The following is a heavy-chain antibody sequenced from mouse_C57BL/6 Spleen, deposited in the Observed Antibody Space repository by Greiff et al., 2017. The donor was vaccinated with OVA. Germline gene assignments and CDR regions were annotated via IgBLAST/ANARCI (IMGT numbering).Heavy chain of an antibody. Sequence: QVQLQQSGAELVKPGASVKISCKASGYAFSSYWMNWVKQRPGKGLEWIGQIYPGDGDTNSNGKFKGKATLTADKSSSTAYMQLSSLTSEDSAVYFCARENYYGSSFDYWGQGTTLTVSS. CDR1: GYAFSSYW. CDR2: IYPGDGDT. CDR3: ARENYYGSSFDY. J-gene: IGHJ2*01. D-gene: IGHD1-1*01. V-gene: IGHV1-80*01.